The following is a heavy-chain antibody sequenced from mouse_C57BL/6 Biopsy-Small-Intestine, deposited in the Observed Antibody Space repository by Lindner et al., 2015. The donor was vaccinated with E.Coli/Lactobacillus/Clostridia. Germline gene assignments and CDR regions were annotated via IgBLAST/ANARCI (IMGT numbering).Heavy chain of an antibody. Sequence: VQLQESGPELVKPGASVKISCKASGYAFSSSWMNWVKQRPGKGLEWIGRIYPGDGDTNYNGKFKGKATLTADKSSSTAYMQLSSLTSEDTAIYYCSRWGYVDGMDYWGQGTSVTVSS. CDR3: SRWGYVDGMDY. V-gene: IGHV1-82*01. D-gene: IGHD2-14*01. J-gene: IGHJ4*01. CDR1: GYAFSSSW. CDR2: IYPGDGDT.